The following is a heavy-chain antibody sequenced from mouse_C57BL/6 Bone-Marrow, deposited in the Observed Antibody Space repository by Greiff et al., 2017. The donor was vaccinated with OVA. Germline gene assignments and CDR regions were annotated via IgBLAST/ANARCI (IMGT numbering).Heavy chain of an antibody. CDR2: IYPGNSDT. V-gene: IGHV1-5*01. Sequence: VQLQQPGPVLARPGASVKMSCKTSGYTFTSYWMHWVKQRPGQGLEWLGAIYPGNSDTSYNQKFKGKAKLTAVTSASTAYMALSSLTNEDSAVYYGTRWFYDGDHWYFDVWGTGTTVTGSS. J-gene: IGHJ1*03. CDR1: GYTFTSYW. D-gene: IGHD2-3*01. CDR3: TRWFYDGDHWYFDV.